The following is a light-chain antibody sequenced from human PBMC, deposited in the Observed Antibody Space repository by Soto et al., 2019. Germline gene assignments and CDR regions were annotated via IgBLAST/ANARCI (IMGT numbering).Light chain of an antibody. Sequence: QSALTQPASVSGSPGQTITISCTGTSSDVGGYAYVSWYQQYPGKVPKLVISEVSNRPSGVSHRFSGFRSGNTASLTISGLQAEDEADYHCSSYTSRTAPVFGGGTKVTVL. J-gene: IGLJ2*01. CDR1: SSDVGGYAY. V-gene: IGLV2-14*01. CDR3: SSYTSRTAPV. CDR2: EVS.